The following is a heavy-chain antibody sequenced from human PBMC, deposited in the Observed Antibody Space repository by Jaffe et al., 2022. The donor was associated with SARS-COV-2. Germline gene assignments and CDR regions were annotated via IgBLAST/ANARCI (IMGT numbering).Heavy chain of an antibody. CDR1: GFTFSSYW. D-gene: IGHD2-21*01. Sequence: EVQLVESGGGLVQPGGSLRLSCAASGFTFSSYWMHWVRQAPGKGLVWVSRINSDGSSTSYADSVKGRFTISRDNAKNMLYLQMNSLRAEDTAVYYCAREGRHISALDIWGQGTMVTVSS. V-gene: IGHV3-74*01. CDR3: AREGRHISALDI. J-gene: IGHJ3*02. CDR2: INSDGSST.